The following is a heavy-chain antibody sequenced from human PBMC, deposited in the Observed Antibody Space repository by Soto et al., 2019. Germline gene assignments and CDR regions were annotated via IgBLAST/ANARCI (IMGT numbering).Heavy chain of an antibody. J-gene: IGHJ6*02. CDR3: AREGSSGWYAFRYYYYYGMDV. CDR2: ISYDGSNK. Sequence: LRLSCAASGFTFSSYAMHWVRQAPGKGLEWVAVISYDGSNKYYADSVKGRFTISRDNSKNTLYLQMNSLRAEDTAVYYCAREGSSGWYAFRYYYYYGMDVWGQGTTVTVSS. D-gene: IGHD6-19*01. V-gene: IGHV3-30-3*01. CDR1: GFTFSSYA.